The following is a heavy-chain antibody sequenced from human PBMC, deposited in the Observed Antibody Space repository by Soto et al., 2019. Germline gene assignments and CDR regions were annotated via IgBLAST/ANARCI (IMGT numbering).Heavy chain of an antibody. CDR3: ARVSDYNKSGYHAPWGYAIAG. V-gene: IGHV4-59*01. CDR2: MYHSGFN. Sequence: SEPLSHTGPVSGASLYSFYWTWIRPSNGKPLELVGYMYHSGFNNDNPSLKSRVTMSKDTSNSQISLKLTSVTAEDTAIYYCARVSDYNKSGYHAPWGYAIAGWGHGTKVTVSS. CDR1: GASLYSFY. J-gene: IGHJ6*02. D-gene: IGHD3-22*01.